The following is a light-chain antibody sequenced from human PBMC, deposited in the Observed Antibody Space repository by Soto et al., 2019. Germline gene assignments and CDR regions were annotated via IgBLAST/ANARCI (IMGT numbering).Light chain of an antibody. V-gene: IGKV3D-15*01. CDR3: HYYDKWPPGT. CDR2: DAS. Sequence: EIVMMQFPATLSVSPGERVTLSCRASQSVSQSVTTNLAWYQQKPGQAPRLLIFDASARAVDIPGRFSGSKSGTEFTLTISSLPAEDFAVYYCHYYDKWPPGTFGQGTNVDIK. CDR1: QSVSQSVTTN. J-gene: IGKJ1*01.